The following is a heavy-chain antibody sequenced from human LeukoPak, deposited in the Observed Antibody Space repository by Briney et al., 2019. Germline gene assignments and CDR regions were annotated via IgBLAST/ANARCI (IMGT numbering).Heavy chain of an antibody. D-gene: IGHD3-3*01. CDR2: ISAYNGNT. Sequence: ASVKVSCKASGYTFTSYGISWVRQAPGQGLEWMGWISAYNGNTNYAQKLQGRVTMTTDTSTSTAYMEPRSLRSDDTAVYYCARDTHPYDFWSGYHYYYYYGMDVWGQGTTVTVSS. V-gene: IGHV1-18*01. CDR3: ARDTHPYDFWSGYHYYYYYGMDV. J-gene: IGHJ6*02. CDR1: GYTFTSYG.